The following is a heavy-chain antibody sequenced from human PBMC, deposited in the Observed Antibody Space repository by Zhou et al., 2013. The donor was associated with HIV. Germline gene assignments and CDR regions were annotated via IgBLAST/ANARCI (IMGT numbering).Heavy chain of an antibody. V-gene: IGHV1-46*01. CDR1: GYTLTDYY. CDR2: INPYADSA. J-gene: IGHJ1*01. Sequence: QVQLVQSGAEVKKPGASVKVSCKASGYTLTDYYMHWVRQAPGHGLEWVGLINPYADSAKYAQKFQGRVTMTRDTSTRTVYMELNSLRSDDTAVYYCATLGLEPVAREQYFQHWGQGTLVTVSS. CDR3: ATLGLEPVAREQYFQH. D-gene: IGHD2-2*01.